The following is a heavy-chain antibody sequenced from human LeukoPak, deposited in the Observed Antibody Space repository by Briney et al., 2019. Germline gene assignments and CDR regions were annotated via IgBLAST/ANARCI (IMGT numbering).Heavy chain of an antibody. J-gene: IGHJ4*02. D-gene: IGHD3-3*02. Sequence: PGGSLRLSCAVSGFTFSDYWVIWVRQTPGKGLEFVANINRDGSVKNYVDSVKGRFTISRDNAKNSLYLQMTSLRVDDTAIYYCARDPGFSSFGYWGQGTLVTVSS. CDR1: GFTFSDYW. CDR3: ARDPGFSSFGY. CDR2: INRDGSVK. V-gene: IGHV3-7*01.